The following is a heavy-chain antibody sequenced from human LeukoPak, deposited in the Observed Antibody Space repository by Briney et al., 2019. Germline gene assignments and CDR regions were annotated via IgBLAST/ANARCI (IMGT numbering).Heavy chain of an antibody. V-gene: IGHV6-1*01. CDR1: GDSVSSKSGS. CDR2: TYYRSKWYT. J-gene: IGHJ4*02. Sequence: SQTLSLTCAISGDSVSSKSGSWNWIRQSPSRGLEWLGVTYYRSKWYTDYAVSVRSRITINPDTSKNQFSLQLNSVTPEDTAVYYCARGGPRYFDYWGQGTLVTVSS. CDR3: ARGGPRYFDY.